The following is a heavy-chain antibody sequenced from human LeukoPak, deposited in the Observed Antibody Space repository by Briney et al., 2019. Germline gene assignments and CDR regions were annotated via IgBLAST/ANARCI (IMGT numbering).Heavy chain of an antibody. J-gene: IGHJ6*03. V-gene: IGHV3-33*06. CDR2: IWYDGSNK. Sequence: QPGRSLRLSCAASGFTFISYGMHWVRQAPGKGLEWVAVIWYDGSNKYYADSVKGRFTISRDNSKNTLYLQMNSLRAEDAAVYYCAKDPRGSYSRDYYYYMDVWGRGTTVTVSS. CDR1: GFTFISYG. CDR3: AKDPRGSYSRDYYYYMDV. D-gene: IGHD1-26*01.